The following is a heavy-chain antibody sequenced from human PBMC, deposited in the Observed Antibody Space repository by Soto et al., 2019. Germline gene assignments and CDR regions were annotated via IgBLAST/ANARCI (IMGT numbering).Heavy chain of an antibody. CDR1: GYTLTELS. Sequence: ASVKVSCKVSGYTLTELSMHWVRQAPGKGLEWMGGFDPEDGETIYAQKFQGRVTMTEDTSTDTAYMELSSLRSEDTAVYYCATWWQQLVRSSYYSYGMDVWGQGTTVTVSS. J-gene: IGHJ6*02. D-gene: IGHD6-6*01. CDR3: ATWWQQLVRSSYYSYGMDV. CDR2: FDPEDGET. V-gene: IGHV1-24*01.